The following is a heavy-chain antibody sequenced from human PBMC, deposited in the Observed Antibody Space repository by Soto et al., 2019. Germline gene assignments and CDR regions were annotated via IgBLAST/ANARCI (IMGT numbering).Heavy chain of an antibody. V-gene: IGHV4-39*01. CDR1: GGSISSSSYY. D-gene: IGHD4-17*01. J-gene: IGHJ4*02. CDR3: ARLSRYGDYDGDY. CDR2: IYDSGST. Sequence: SETLSLTCTVSGGSISSSSYYWGWIRQPPGKGLEWIVSIYDSGSTYYNPSLKSRVTISVDTSKNQFSLKLSSVTAAATAVYYCARLSRYGDYDGDYWGQGTLVTVSS.